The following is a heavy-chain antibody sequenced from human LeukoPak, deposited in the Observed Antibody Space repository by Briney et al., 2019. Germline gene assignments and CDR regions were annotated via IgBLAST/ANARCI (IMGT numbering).Heavy chain of an antibody. D-gene: IGHD1-1*01. CDR3: ARVSPHLATGNFGLNWFDP. CDR2: IYYSGST. CDR1: GGSISSYY. Sequence: KPSETLSLTCTVSGGSISSYYWSWIRQPPGKGLEWIGYIYYSGSTNYNPSLKSRVTISVDTSKNQFSLKLSSVTAADTAVYYCARVSPHLATGNFGLNWFDPWGQGTLVTVSS. V-gene: IGHV4-59*01. J-gene: IGHJ5*02.